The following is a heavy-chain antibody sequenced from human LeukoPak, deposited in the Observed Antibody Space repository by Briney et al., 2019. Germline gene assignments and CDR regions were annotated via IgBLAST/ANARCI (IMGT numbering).Heavy chain of an antibody. Sequence: GRSLRLSCAASGFTFSSYAMHWVRQAPGKGPEWVAVISYDGSNKYYADSVKGRFTISRDNSKNTLYLQMNSLRAEDTALYYCAKTGGIAAAHWGQGTLVTVSS. CDR1: GFTFSSYA. CDR3: AKTGGIAAAH. D-gene: IGHD6-13*01. J-gene: IGHJ4*02. CDR2: ISYDGSNK. V-gene: IGHV3-30*04.